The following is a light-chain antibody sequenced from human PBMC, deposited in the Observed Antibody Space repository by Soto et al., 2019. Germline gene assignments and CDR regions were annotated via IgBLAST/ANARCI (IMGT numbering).Light chain of an antibody. CDR3: QQYNSYSQGWT. V-gene: IGKV3-15*01. J-gene: IGKJ1*01. CDR2: GAS. Sequence: EIVMTQSPATLSVSPGERATLSCRASQSVSSNLAWYQQKPGQAPRLLIYGASTRATGIPARFSGSGSGTEFTLTISSLQPDDFATYYCQQYNSYSQGWTFGQGTKVDIK. CDR1: QSVSSN.